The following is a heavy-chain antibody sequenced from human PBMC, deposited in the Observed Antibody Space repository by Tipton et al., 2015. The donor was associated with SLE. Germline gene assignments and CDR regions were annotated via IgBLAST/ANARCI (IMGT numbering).Heavy chain of an antibody. J-gene: IGHJ3*02. CDR2: IYHSGAT. V-gene: IGHV4-38-2*02. CDR1: GYSISGGHY. D-gene: IGHD3-3*01. CDR3: ARGFLEWFDGFDI. Sequence: TLSLTCSVSGYSISGGHYWGWIRQPPGMGLEWIGSIYHSGATYYKSSLKSRATISVDTSKNHFSLKLTSVTAADTAVYYCARGFLEWFDGFDIWGQGTMVTVSS.